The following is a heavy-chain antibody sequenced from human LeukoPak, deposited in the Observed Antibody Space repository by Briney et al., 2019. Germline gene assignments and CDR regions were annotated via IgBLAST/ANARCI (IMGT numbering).Heavy chain of an antibody. J-gene: IGHJ3*02. CDR3: ARAALNYDFWSGSNAFDI. CDR1: GGTFSSYA. D-gene: IGHD3-3*01. V-gene: IGHV1-69*13. CDR2: IIPIFGTA. Sequence: SVKVSCKASGGTFSSYAISWVRQAPGQGLEWMGGIIPIFGTANYAQKFQGRVTNTADESTSTAYMELSSLRSEDTAVYYCARAALNYDFWSGSNAFDIWGQGTMVTVSS.